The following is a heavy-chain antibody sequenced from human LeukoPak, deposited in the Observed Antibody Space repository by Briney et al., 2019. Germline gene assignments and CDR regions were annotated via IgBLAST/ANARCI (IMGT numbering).Heavy chain of an antibody. CDR1: GFTFSSYA. J-gene: IGHJ4*02. V-gene: IGHV3-23*01. D-gene: IGHD2-8*02. Sequence: GFLRLSCAASGFTFSSYAMSWVRQAPGKGLEWVSAISGSGGSTYYADSVKGRFTISRDNSKNTLYLQMNSLRAEDTAVYYCARVPGGTFDYWGQGTLVTVSS. CDR2: ISGSGGST. CDR3: ARVPGGTFDY.